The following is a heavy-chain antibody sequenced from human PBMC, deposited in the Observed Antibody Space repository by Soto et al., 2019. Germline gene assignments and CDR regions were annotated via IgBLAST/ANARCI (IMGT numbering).Heavy chain of an antibody. V-gene: IGHV3-30*18. CDR1: GFTFSSYG. D-gene: IGHD6-13*01. Sequence: GGSLRLSCAASGFTFSSYGMHWVRQAPGKGLEWVAVISYDGSNKYYADSVKGRFTISRDNSKNTLYLQMNSLRAEDTAVYYCAKDPRYSSSSDAFDIWGQGTMVTVSS. CDR2: ISYDGSNK. J-gene: IGHJ3*02. CDR3: AKDPRYSSSSDAFDI.